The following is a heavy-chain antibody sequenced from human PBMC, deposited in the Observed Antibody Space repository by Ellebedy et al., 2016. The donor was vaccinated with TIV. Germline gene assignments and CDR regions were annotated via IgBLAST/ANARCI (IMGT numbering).Heavy chain of an antibody. CDR2: ISYDGGNK. V-gene: IGHV3-30*01. Sequence: GESLKISCAASGFTFSTYAIHWVRQAPGKGLEWVAFISYDGGNKYYADSVKGRFTISRDNSKNTLYRQMNILRAEDTAVYYCAREGYSSGWYGSYYFDYWGQGTLVTVSS. D-gene: IGHD6-19*01. CDR3: AREGYSSGWYGSYYFDY. CDR1: GFTFSTYA. J-gene: IGHJ4*02.